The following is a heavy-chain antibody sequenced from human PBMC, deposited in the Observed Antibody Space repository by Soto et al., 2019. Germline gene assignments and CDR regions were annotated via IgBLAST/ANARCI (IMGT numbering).Heavy chain of an antibody. D-gene: IGHD2-21*02. CDR2: IVGSGDSI. V-gene: IGHV3-23*01. J-gene: IGHJ4*02. CDR3: AKDAVYGDGLWLVAN. CDR1: GFTFSKYV. Sequence: EVQLLESGGGSVQPGGSLRLSCAASGFTFSKYVMIWVRQAPGKGQEWVSGIVGSGDSIYYADSVKGRFTISRDNSKNMLYLQMNSLRAEDTALYYCAKDAVYGDGLWLVANWGQGTVVTVSS.